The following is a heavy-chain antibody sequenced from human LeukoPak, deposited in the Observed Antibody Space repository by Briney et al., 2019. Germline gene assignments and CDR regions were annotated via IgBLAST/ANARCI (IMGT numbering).Heavy chain of an antibody. CDR1: GFTFSSYA. CDR2: ISYDGSNK. D-gene: IGHD3-10*01. Sequence: PGRSLRLSCAASGFTFSSYAMHWVRQAPGKGLEWVAVISYDGSNKYYADSVKGRFTISRDNSKNTLYLQMNSLRAEDTAMFYCARDVVRPRNPTRRAPYYYGMDVWGQGTTVTVSS. V-gene: IGHV3-30-3*01. J-gene: IGHJ6*02. CDR3: ARDVVRPRNPTRRAPYYYGMDV.